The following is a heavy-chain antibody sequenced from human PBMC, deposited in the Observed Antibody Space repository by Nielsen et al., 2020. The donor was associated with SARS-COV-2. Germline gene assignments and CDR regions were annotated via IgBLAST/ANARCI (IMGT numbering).Heavy chain of an antibody. CDR2: MSGSGGTT. D-gene: IGHD2-2*01. CDR3: AKAFRSSDWVRAATDY. V-gene: IGHV3-23*01. J-gene: IGHJ4*02. CDR1: GFTFNNYA. Sequence: GGSLRLSCTASGFTFNNYAIHWVRQAPGKGLEWVSGMSGSGGTTYYADSVKGRFTVSRDNSKSTLYLQMNTLRAEDTAVYYCAKAFRSSDWVRAATDYWGQGTLVTVSS.